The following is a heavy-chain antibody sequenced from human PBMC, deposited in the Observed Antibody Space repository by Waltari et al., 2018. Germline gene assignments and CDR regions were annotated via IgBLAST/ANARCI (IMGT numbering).Heavy chain of an antibody. J-gene: IGHJ4*02. Sequence: EVQLVESGGGLVQPGGSLRLSCAASGFTFSSCWMPWVRQAPGKGLGWVSRINSDGSRTSYADSVKGRFTISRDNAKNTLYLQMNSLRAEDTAVYYCASARYSGTYYNDYWGQGMLVTVSP. V-gene: IGHV3-74*01. D-gene: IGHD1-26*01. CDR2: INSDGSRT. CDR3: ASARYSGTYYNDY. CDR1: GFTFSSCW.